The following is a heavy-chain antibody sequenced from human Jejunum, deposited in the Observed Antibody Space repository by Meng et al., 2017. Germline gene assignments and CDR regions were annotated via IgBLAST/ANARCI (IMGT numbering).Heavy chain of an antibody. CDR2: INPIVGTA. CDR3: AREIGGYSYGYVDY. Sequence: ARLVPAGAEEKKPWCAVKVSCNSSGGTLSTHSISWVRQAPEEVLELMGKINPIVGTANYAQKFQGRVSITADESTSTAYMELSSLRSEDTAVYYCAREIGGYSYGYVDYWGQGTLVTVSS. V-gene: IGHV1-69*18. J-gene: IGHJ4*02. D-gene: IGHD5-18*01. CDR1: GGTLSTHS.